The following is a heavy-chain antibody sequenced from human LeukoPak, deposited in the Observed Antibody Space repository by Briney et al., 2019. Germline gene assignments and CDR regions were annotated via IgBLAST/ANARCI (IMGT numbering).Heavy chain of an antibody. CDR3: ARDVRCTSCRSAYGMEV. CDR1: GFTFSDYY. CDR2: ISSSGSTI. J-gene: IGHJ6*02. D-gene: IGHD2-2*01. Sequence: GGSLRLSCAASGFTFSDYYMSWIRQAPGKGLEWVSYISSSGSTIYYADSVKGRFTISRDNAKNSLYLQMNSLRAEDTAVYYCARDVRCTSCRSAYGMEVWGQGTTVTVSS. V-gene: IGHV3-11*01.